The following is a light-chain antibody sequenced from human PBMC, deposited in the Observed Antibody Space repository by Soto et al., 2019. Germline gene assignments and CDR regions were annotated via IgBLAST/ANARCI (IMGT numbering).Light chain of an antibody. CDR3: SSYAGSNIVV. CDR1: SSDVGDYKY. J-gene: IGLJ2*01. Sequence: QSVLTQPPSASGSPGQSVTISCTGTSSDVGDYKYVSWYQQHPGKAPKLMIYEVSKRPSGVPDRFSGSKSGNTASLTVSGLQAEDEADYYCSSYAGSNIVVFGGGTQLTVL. CDR2: EVS. V-gene: IGLV2-8*01.